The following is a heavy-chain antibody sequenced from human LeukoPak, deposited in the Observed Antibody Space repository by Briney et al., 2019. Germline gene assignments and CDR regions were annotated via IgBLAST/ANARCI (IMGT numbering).Heavy chain of an antibody. CDR3: ARRRAAGSLFDY. D-gene: IGHD1-26*01. CDR1: GFSLSTSGVG. Sequence: SGPTLVKPTQTLTLTCTFSGFSLSTSGVGGGWIRQPPGKALEWLGIICWDDDKRYSPSLKSRLTITKDTSKNQVVLTMTNMDPVDTATHYRARRRAAGSLFDYWGQGTLVTVSS. CDR2: ICWDDDK. J-gene: IGHJ4*02. V-gene: IGHV2-5*02.